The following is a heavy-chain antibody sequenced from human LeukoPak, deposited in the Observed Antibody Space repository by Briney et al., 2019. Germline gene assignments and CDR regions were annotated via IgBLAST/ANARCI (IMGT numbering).Heavy chain of an antibody. Sequence: PGGSLRLSCAASGFTFSSYAMSWVRQAPGKGLEWVSAISGSGGSTYYADSVKGRFTISRDNSKNTLYLQMNSLRVEDTAVYYCAKDGEYYGSGSYSDYWGQGTLVTVSS. D-gene: IGHD3-10*01. CDR2: ISGSGGST. V-gene: IGHV3-23*01. CDR3: AKDGEYYGSGSYSDY. J-gene: IGHJ4*02. CDR1: GFTFSSYA.